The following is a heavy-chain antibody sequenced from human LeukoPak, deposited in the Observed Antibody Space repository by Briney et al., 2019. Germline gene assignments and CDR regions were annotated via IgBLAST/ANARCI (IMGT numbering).Heavy chain of an antibody. J-gene: IGHJ4*02. CDR3: AKGAGIVISLLYFDY. CDR2: ISGSGGST. D-gene: IGHD2-21*01. V-gene: IGHV3-23*01. CDR1: GFTFSSYA. Sequence: RPGGSLRLSCAASGFTFSSYAMGWVRQAPGKGLEWVSVISGSGGSTYYADSVKGRFTISRDNSKNTLYLQMKSLRAEETAEYYCAKGAGIVISLLYFDYWGQGTLVTVSS.